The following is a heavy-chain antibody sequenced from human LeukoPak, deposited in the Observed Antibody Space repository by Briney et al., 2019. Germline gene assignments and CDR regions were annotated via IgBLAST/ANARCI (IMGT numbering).Heavy chain of an antibody. V-gene: IGHV3-48*03. D-gene: IGHD2-2*01. CDR1: GFTFSSYE. CDR3: AREDCSSSSCYLAVYGLDV. J-gene: IGHJ6*02. Sequence: PGGSLRLSCGASGFTFSSYEMNWVRQVPGKGLEWVSYISSSGSTIYYADSVKGRFTISRDNAKNSLYLQMNSLRAEGTAVYYCAREDCSSSSCYLAVYGLDVWGQGTTVTVSS. CDR2: ISSSGSTI.